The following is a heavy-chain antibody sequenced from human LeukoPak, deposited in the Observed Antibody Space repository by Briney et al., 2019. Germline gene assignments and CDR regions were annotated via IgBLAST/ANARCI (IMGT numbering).Heavy chain of an antibody. CDR3: ARSPSGELDF. J-gene: IGHJ4*02. CDR2: INPDNGGT. CDR1: GYTFTSYY. D-gene: IGHD1-26*01. V-gene: IGHV1-2*02. Sequence: GASLKVSCKTSGYTFTSYYIHWVRQAPGQGLDYMGWINPDNGGTNYAQNFQGRVIMTRDTSISTPYMQLSRLTSDDTAVYYCARSPSGELDFWGRGTLVSVSS.